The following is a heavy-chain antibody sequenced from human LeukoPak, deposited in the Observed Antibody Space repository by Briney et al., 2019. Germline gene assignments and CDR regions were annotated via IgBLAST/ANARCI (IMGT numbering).Heavy chain of an antibody. Sequence: SETLSLTCAVFGGSFSGQYWSWIRQPPGKGLEWIGEINHRGSTTYNPSLKSRVTISVDTSKSQFSLKVRSLTAADTAVYYCARDRYSNSFYYYYAMDVWGQGTTVTVSS. CDR2: INHRGST. V-gene: IGHV4-34*01. J-gene: IGHJ6*02. CDR3: ARDRYSNSFYYYYAMDV. D-gene: IGHD4-11*01. CDR1: GGSFSGQY.